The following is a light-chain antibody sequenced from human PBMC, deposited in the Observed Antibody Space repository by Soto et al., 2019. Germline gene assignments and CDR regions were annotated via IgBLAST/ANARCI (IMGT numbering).Light chain of an antibody. CDR1: QSVSISY. Sequence: EIVLTQSPGTLSLSPGEKATLSCRASQSVSISYFAWYQQKPGQAPRVLIYCVSSRATVIPDRFSVSGSGTDVTLTISRLEPEDFAVYHWQQYGSSPPFTFGGGTKVEIK. V-gene: IGKV3-20*01. CDR3: QQYGSSPPFT. CDR2: CVS. J-gene: IGKJ4*01.